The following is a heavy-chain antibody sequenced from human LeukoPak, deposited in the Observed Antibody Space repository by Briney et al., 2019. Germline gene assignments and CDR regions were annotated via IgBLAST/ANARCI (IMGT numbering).Heavy chain of an antibody. V-gene: IGHV4-59*01. CDR1: GGSISSYY. Sequence: KASETLSLTCTVSGGSISSYYWSWIRQPPGKGLEWIGYIYYSGSTNYNPSLKSRVTISVDTSKNQFSLKLSSVTAADTAVYYCARGAYYYDSSLGYWGQGTLATVSS. J-gene: IGHJ4*02. D-gene: IGHD3-22*01. CDR2: IYYSGST. CDR3: ARGAYYYDSSLGY.